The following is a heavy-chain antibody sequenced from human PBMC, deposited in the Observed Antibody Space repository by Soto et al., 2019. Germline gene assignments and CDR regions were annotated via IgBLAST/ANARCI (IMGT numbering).Heavy chain of an antibody. D-gene: IGHD6-6*01. CDR3: ARGRDGDY. CDR1: GYIFTTYG. J-gene: IGHJ4*02. V-gene: IGHV1-18*01. CDR2: ISAHNGNT. Sequence: QVHLVQSGAEVKKPGASVKVSCKGSGYIFTTYGITWVRQAPGQGLEWMGWISAHNGNTTYAQKPQGRVTVTRDTSPSTAYMELRTLRSDDTAVYYCARGRDGDYWGQGALVTVSS.